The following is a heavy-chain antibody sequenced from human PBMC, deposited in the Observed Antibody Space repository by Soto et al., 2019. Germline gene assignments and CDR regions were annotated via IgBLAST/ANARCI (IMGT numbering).Heavy chain of an antibody. CDR2: IWYDGSNK. CDR3: ASLEITSYGMDV. Sequence: QVQLVESGGRVVQPGRSLRLSCAASGFTFTSYGMHWVRQAPGKGLAWGAVIWYDGSNKYYADSVKGRFTISRDNANNTLYLQMNSLRAEDTAVYYCASLEITSYGMDVWGQGTTVTVSS. J-gene: IGHJ6*02. V-gene: IGHV3-33*01. D-gene: IGHD1-20*01. CDR1: GFTFTSYG.